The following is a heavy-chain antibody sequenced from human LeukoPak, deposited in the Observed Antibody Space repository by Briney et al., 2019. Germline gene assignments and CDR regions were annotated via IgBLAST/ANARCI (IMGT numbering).Heavy chain of an antibody. CDR1: GYTFTSYG. Sequence: ASVKVSCKASGYTFTSYGISWVRQAPGQGLEWMGWISAYNGNTNYAQKLQGRVTTTTDTSTGTAYMELRSLRSDDTAVYYCARENRYYYDSSGYLDYWGQGTLVTVSS. V-gene: IGHV1-18*01. J-gene: IGHJ4*02. CDR2: ISAYNGNT. D-gene: IGHD3-22*01. CDR3: ARENRYYYDSSGYLDY.